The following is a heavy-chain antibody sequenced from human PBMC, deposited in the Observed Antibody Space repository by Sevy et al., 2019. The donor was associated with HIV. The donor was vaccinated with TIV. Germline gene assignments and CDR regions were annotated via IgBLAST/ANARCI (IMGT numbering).Heavy chain of an antibody. CDR1: GFNXXXFX. J-gene: IGHJ5*02. Sequence: GGSLRLSCVASGFNXXXFXMSWVRQAPGKGLECVADIKQDGSEAYYVDSVKGRFTISRDNAKNSLYLQMNSLRDEDTAMYFCVRDXEVGAXXXXAWGQGTPVTVSS. V-gene: IGHV3-7*03. CDR3: VRDXEVGAXXXXA. D-gene: IGHD1-26*01. CDR2: IKQDGSEA.